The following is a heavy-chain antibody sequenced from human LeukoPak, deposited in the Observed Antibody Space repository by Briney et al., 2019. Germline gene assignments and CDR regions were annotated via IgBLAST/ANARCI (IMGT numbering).Heavy chain of an antibody. CDR2: ISSSSSYI. D-gene: IGHD1-26*01. CDR3: ARDLRLGGATFYYMDV. V-gene: IGHV3-21*01. CDR1: GFTFSSYS. J-gene: IGHJ6*03. Sequence: GGSLRLSCAASGFTFSSYSMNWVRQAPGKGLEWVSSISSSSSYIYYADSVKGRFTISRGNAKNSVYLQMNSLRAEDTAVYYCARDLRLGGATFYYMDVWGKGTTVTVSS.